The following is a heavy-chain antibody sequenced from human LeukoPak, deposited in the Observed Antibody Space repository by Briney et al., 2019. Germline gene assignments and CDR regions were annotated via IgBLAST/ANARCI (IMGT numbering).Heavy chain of an antibody. V-gene: IGHV1-46*01. CDR1: GYTFSIYN. CDR2: INPSGGT. Sequence: ASVKVSCKASGYTFSIYNMHWVRQAPGQGLEWMGIINPSGGTSYAQKLQGRITMTRDTSTSTLYMELSSLRSEDTAVYYCATYRGNGVGPRNAFDIWGQGTMVTVSS. J-gene: IGHJ3*02. D-gene: IGHD1-26*01. CDR3: ATYRGNGVGPRNAFDI.